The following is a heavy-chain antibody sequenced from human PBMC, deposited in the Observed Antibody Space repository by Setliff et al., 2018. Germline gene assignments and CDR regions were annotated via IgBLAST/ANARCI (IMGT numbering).Heavy chain of an antibody. V-gene: IGHV1-69*05. CDR3: ASDGQGNYNFWSGSYYYYGMDV. Sequence: ASVKVSCKTSRGTFSNYAISWVRQAPGQGLEWMGGTTPIFTTANYAQKLQGRVTMTTDTSTSTAYMELRSLRSDDTAVYYCASDGQGNYNFWSGSYYYYGMDVWGQGTTVTVSS. CDR1: RGTFSNYA. D-gene: IGHD3-3*01. CDR2: TTPIFTTA. J-gene: IGHJ6*02.